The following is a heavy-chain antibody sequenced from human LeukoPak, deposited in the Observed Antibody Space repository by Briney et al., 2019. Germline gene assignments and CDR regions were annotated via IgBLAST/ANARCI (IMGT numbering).Heavy chain of an antibody. CDR2: IYTSGST. V-gene: IGHV4-61*02. CDR3: ARVLCSGGNCYHFDY. CDR1: GGSMSSSSYY. D-gene: IGHD2-15*01. J-gene: IGHJ4*02. Sequence: SQTLSLTCTVSGGSMSSSSYYWSWIRQPAGKGLEWNGRIYTSGSTTYNPSLKSRVTISLDTSKNQFSLKLSSVTAADTAVYYWARVLCSGGNCYHFDYWGQGTLVTVSS.